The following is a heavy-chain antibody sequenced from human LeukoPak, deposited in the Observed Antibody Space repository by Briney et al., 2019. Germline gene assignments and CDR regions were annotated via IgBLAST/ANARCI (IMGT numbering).Heavy chain of an antibody. CDR3: ARDYDYVWGSYRYPPGGY. V-gene: IGHV1-69*04. CDR2: IIPILGIA. Sequence: ASVKVSCKASGGTFSSYAISWVRQAPGQGLEWMGRIIPILGIANYAQKLQGRVTMTTDTSTSTAYMELRSLRSDDTAVYYCARDYDYVWGSYRYPPGGYWGQGTLVTVSS. D-gene: IGHD3-16*02. CDR1: GGTFSSYA. J-gene: IGHJ4*02.